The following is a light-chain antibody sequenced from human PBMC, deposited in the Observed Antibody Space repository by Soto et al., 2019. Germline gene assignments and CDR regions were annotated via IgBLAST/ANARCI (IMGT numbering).Light chain of an antibody. Sequence: EIVMMQSPATLSVSPGERATLSCRASQSVSSNLAWYQQKPGQAPRLLIYGAFTRATGIPVRFSGSGSGTEFTLTISSLQSEDFAIYYCQQYKNWPPLTFGGGTKVEIK. V-gene: IGKV3-15*01. J-gene: IGKJ4*01. CDR3: QQYKNWPPLT. CDR1: QSVSSN. CDR2: GAF.